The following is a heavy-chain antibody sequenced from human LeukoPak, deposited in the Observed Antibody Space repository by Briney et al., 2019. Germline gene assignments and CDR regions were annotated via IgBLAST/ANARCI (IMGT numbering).Heavy chain of an antibody. J-gene: IGHJ4*02. V-gene: IGHV4-59*01. CDR1: GGSISTYY. CDR3: ARDLYGYGGFFDY. CDR2: IHYSGST. D-gene: IGHD5-18*01. Sequence: KPSETLSLTCTVSGGSISTYYWSWIRQPPGKGLXXIGYIHYSGSTKYNPSLKSRVTISVDTSKNQFSLKLTSVTAADTAVYYCARDLYGYGGFFDYWGQGTLVTVSS.